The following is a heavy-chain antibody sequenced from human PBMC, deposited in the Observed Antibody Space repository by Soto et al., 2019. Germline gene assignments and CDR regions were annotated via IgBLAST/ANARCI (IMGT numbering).Heavy chain of an antibody. V-gene: IGHV1-18*01. CDR2: ISAYNGNT. CDR3: ARAPRTVTTYYFDY. D-gene: IGHD4-17*01. J-gene: IGHJ4*02. CDR1: GYTCSSYG. Sequence: AVSVTVSCNPAGYTCSSYGITWVRQTPGQGLEWMGWISAYNGNTNYAQKLQGRVTMTTDTSTSTAYMELRSLRSDDTAVYYCARAPRTVTTYYFDYWGQGTLVTVSS.